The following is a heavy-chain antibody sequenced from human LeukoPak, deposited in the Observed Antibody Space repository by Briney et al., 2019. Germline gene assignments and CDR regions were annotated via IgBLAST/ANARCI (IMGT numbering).Heavy chain of an antibody. CDR1: GFTFSSYA. V-gene: IGHV3-30*04. D-gene: IGHD1-14*01. Sequence: GGSLRLSCAASGFTFSSYAMHWVHQAPGKGLEWVAVISYDGSNKYYADSVKGRFTISRDNAKNSLYLQMNSLRVEDTAVYYCARKTGDCWGQGTLVIVSS. CDR3: ARKTGDC. J-gene: IGHJ4*02. CDR2: ISYDGSNK.